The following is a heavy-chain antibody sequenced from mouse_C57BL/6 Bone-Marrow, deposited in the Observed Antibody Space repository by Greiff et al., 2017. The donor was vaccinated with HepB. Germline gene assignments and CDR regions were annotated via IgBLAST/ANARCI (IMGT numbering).Heavy chain of an antibody. CDR1: GYTFTDYY. V-gene: IGHV1-76*01. CDR3: ARSGYDYDEDY. CDR2: IYPGNGNT. J-gene: IGHJ2*01. D-gene: IGHD2-4*01. Sequence: VQRVESGAELVRPGASVKLSCKASGYTFTDYYINWVKQRPGQGLEWIARIYPGNGNTYYNEKFKGKATLTAEKSSSTAYMQHSSLTAEDSAVYFRARSGYDYDEDYWGQGTTLTVSS.